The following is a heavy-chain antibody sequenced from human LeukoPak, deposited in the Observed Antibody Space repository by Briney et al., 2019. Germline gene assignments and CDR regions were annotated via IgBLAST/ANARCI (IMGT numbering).Heavy chain of an antibody. CDR2: ISYDGSNK. CDR1: GFTFSNYA. J-gene: IGHJ6*02. Sequence: TGGSLRLSCAASGFTFSNYAMHWVRQAPGKGLEWVALISYDGSNKYYADSVKGRFTISRDNSKNTLYLQMNSLRAEDTAVYYCVRIIRPKFMAPGNHYYDGMDVWGQGTTVTVSS. CDR3: VRIIRPKFMAPGNHYYDGMDV. V-gene: IGHV3-30-3*01. D-gene: IGHD1-14*01.